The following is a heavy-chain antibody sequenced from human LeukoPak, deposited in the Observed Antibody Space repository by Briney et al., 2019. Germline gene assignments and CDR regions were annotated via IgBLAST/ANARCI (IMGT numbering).Heavy chain of an antibody. D-gene: IGHD3-22*01. Sequence: SGTLSLTCAVSGTSISLSNWWTWVRQPPGKGLEWIGEIYHSGTTNYNPSLKSRVTISLDKSRNQFSLNLNSVSAADTAVYYCARDWVAGSSGYGALSDVWGQGTTVTVSS. J-gene: IGHJ6*02. CDR1: GTSISLSNW. CDR3: ARDWVAGSSGYGALSDV. CDR2: IYHSGTT. V-gene: IGHV4-4*02.